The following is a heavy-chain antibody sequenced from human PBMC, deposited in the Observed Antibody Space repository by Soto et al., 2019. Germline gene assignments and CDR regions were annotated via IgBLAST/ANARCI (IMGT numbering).Heavy chain of an antibody. V-gene: IGHV2-5*02. CDR1: GFSLSTSGVG. J-gene: IGHJ4*02. CDR3: AHKGGGDRILDY. D-gene: IGHD3-16*01. Sequence: QITLKESGPTLVKPTQTLTLTCTFSGFSLSTSGVGVGWIRQPPGKALEWLALIYWDDYKHYSPSLNSRLTITKDPSKNQVSLTMPNKDRVDPATYYCAHKGGGDRILDYWGQGTLVTVSS. CDR2: IYWDDYK.